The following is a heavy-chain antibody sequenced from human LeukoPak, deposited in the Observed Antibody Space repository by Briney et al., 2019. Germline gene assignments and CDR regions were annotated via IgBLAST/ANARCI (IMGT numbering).Heavy chain of an antibody. J-gene: IGHJ4*02. CDR2: LSASGHST. Sequence: GGSLRLSCAASAFTFRNYAMAWVRQAPGKGLEWVSGLSASGHSTYYVDSVKGRFIISRDNSKNTLYLQMSSLRADDTAVYYCAKDQTVAVAGPFDNWGQGTLVTVSS. V-gene: IGHV3-23*01. CDR3: AKDQTVAVAGPFDN. D-gene: IGHD6-19*01. CDR1: AFTFRNYA.